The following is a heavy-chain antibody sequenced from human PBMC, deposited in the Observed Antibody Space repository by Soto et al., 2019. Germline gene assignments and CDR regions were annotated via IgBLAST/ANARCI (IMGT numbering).Heavy chain of an antibody. CDR3: AKDLGYYYYMDV. J-gene: IGHJ6*03. D-gene: IGHD3-3*01. Sequence: ESVGGVVQPGRSLRLSCAASGFTFSSYGMHWVRQAPGKGLEWVAVISYDGSNKYYADSVKGRFTISRDNSKNTLYLQMNSLRAEDTAVYYCAKDLGYYYYMDVWGKGTTVTVSS. V-gene: IGHV3-30*18. CDR2: ISYDGSNK. CDR1: GFTFSSYG.